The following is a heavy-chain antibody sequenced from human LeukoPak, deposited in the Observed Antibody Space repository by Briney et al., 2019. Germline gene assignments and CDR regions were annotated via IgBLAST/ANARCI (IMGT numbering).Heavy chain of an antibody. V-gene: IGHV6-1*01. Sequence: SQTLSLTCAISGDSVSSQSGAWNWIRQSPSRGLEWLGSTYYRSKWNYEYAVSLKSRVTMIPDTSKNQFFRQLRSVTPEDTAVYYCAHGLSGVGFNYWGQGTLVTVSS. CDR1: GDSVSSQSGA. D-gene: IGHD3-10*01. CDR2: TYYRSKWNY. J-gene: IGHJ4*02. CDR3: AHGLSGVGFNY.